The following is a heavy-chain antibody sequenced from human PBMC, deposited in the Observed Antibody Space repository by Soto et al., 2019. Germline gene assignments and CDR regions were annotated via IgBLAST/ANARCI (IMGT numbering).Heavy chain of an antibody. J-gene: IGHJ4*02. D-gene: IGHD2-2*01. CDR3: ARGLYCSSTSCYPFNFDY. V-gene: IGHV1-18*01. CDR1: GYTFTSYG. Sequence: ASVKVSGKASGYTFTSYGISWVRQAPGQGLEWMGWISAYNGNTNYAQKLQGRVTMTTDTSTSTAYMELRSLRSDDTAVYYCARGLYCSSTSCYPFNFDYWGQGTLVTVSS. CDR2: ISAYNGNT.